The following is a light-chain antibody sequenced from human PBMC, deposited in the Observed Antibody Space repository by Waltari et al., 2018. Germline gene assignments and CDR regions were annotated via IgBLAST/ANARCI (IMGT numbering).Light chain of an antibody. CDR3: NSYAGSSSWV. Sequence: QSALTQPASVSGSPGQSITISCTGTSSDVGFYNYVSWYQQHPGKAPKLMIYDVSERPPGVSNRFSGSKSGNTASRTISGLQAEDEADYYCNSYAGSSSWVFGGGTKLTVL. J-gene: IGLJ3*02. CDR2: DVS. V-gene: IGLV2-14*01. CDR1: SSDVGFYNY.